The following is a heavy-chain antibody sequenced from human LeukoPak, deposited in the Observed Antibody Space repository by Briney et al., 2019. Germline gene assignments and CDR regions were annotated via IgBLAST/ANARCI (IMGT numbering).Heavy chain of an antibody. CDR3: ARRYGSGSQYNWFDP. Sequence: ASVKVSCKASGYTFTSYGISWVRQAPGQGLEWMGWISAYNGNTNYAQKLQGRVTMTTDTSTSTAYMELRSLRSDDTAVYYCARRYGSGSQYNWFDPRGQGTLVTVSS. D-gene: IGHD3-10*01. CDR2: ISAYNGNT. V-gene: IGHV1-18*01. J-gene: IGHJ5*02. CDR1: GYTFTSYG.